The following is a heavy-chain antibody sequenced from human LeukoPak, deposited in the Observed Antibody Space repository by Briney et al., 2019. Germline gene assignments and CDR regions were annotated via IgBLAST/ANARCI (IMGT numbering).Heavy chain of an antibody. CDR2: IYTSGST. CDR1: GGSISSGSYY. D-gene: IGHD6-13*01. CDR3: AREGYSSSWYFDY. V-gene: IGHV4-61*02. Sequence: SQTLSLTCTVSGGSISSGSYYWSWIRQPAGKGLEWIGRIYTSGSTNYNPSLKSRVTISVDTSKNQFSLKLRSVTAADTAVYYCAREGYSSSWYFDYWGQGTLVTVSS. J-gene: IGHJ4*02.